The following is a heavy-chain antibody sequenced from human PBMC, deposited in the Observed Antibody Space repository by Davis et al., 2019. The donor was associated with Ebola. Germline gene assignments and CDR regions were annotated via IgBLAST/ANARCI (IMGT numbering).Heavy chain of an antibody. V-gene: IGHV4-34*01. Sequence: PSETLSLTCAVYGGSFSGYYWSWIRQPPGKGLEWIGEINHSGSTNYNPSLKSRVTISVDTSKNQFSLKLSSVTAADTAVYYCARARSYYDFWSGYLTDGMDVWGQGTTVTVSS. CDR1: GGSFSGYY. J-gene: IGHJ6*02. CDR3: ARARSYYDFWSGYLTDGMDV. CDR2: INHSGST. D-gene: IGHD3-3*01.